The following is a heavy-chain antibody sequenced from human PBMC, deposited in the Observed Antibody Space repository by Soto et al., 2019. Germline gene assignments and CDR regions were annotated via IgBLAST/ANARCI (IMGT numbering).Heavy chain of an antibody. CDR1: NVSISSSY. CDR3: ARDFAGRGPFDP. D-gene: IGHD1-26*01. V-gene: IGHV4-59*01. CDR2: IYYTGTI. Sequence: PSETLSLTCSVSNVSISSSYWNWLRQAPGKGLEWIGFIYYTGTIKYNPSLKSRVTISVDTSRNEFSLRLTSVTTADTAFYFCARDFAGRGPFDPWGQGTLVTVSS. J-gene: IGHJ5*02.